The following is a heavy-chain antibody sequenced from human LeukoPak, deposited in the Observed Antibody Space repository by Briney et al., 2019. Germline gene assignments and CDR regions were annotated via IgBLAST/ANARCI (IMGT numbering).Heavy chain of an antibody. V-gene: IGHV1-69*13. CDR2: IIPILGTS. Sequence: SVKVSCKASGGTFSSYAISWVRQAPGQGLEWMGGIIPILGTSNYAQKFQDRLTITADESTSTAYLELSSLTSADTAVYYCAREVSGTYCDYWGQGSLVTASS. J-gene: IGHJ4*02. D-gene: IGHD1-26*01. CDR3: AREVSGTYCDY. CDR1: GGTFSSYA.